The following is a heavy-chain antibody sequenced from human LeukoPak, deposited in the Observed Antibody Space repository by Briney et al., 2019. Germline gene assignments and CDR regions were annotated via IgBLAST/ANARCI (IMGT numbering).Heavy chain of an antibody. Sequence: SETLSLTCTVSGGSISSYYWSWIRQPPGKGLEWIGYIYYSGSTNYNPSLKSRVTISVDTSKNQFSLELSSVTAADTAVYYCARVRYSSSWYYFDYWDQGTLVTVSS. CDR2: IYYSGST. J-gene: IGHJ4*02. CDR3: ARVRYSSSWYYFDY. V-gene: IGHV4-59*01. D-gene: IGHD6-13*01. CDR1: GGSISSYY.